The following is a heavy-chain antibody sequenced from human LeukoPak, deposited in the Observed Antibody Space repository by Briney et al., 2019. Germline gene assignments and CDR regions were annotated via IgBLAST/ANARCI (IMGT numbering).Heavy chain of an antibody. CDR3: ARGRYGDYADY. V-gene: IGHV1-69*13. CDR2: IIPIFGTA. D-gene: IGHD4-17*01. CDR1: GYTFTGYY. J-gene: IGHJ4*02. Sequence: ASVKVSCKASGYTFTGYYMHWVRQAPGQGLEWMGGIIPIFGTANYAQKFQGRVTITADESTSTAYMELSSLRSEDTAVYYCARGRYGDYADYWGQGTLVTVSS.